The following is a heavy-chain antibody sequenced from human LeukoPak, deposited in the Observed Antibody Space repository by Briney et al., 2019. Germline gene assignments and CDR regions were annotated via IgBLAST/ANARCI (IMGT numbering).Heavy chain of an antibody. Sequence: ASVKVSCKASGYTFTTYAIHWVRQAPGQRLEWMGWINAGNGNTKYSQKFQGRVTITRDTSASIAYMELSSLRSEDTAVYYCARQYSSGWYGEDYWGQGTLVTVSS. CDR2: INAGNGNT. J-gene: IGHJ4*02. D-gene: IGHD6-19*01. CDR1: GYTFTTYA. CDR3: ARQYSSGWYGEDY. V-gene: IGHV1-3*01.